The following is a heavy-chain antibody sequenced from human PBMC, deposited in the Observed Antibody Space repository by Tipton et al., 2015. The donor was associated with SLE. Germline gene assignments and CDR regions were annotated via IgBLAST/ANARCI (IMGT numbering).Heavy chain of an antibody. J-gene: IGHJ6*02. V-gene: IGHV4-39*07. D-gene: IGHD2-2*01. CDR3: ASGEVVVMPGDTPYYYYHGMDV. CDR1: GGSISLSSYY. Sequence: TLSLTCTVSGGSISLSSYYWGWIRQPPGKGLEWIGNIYYSGGTYYNPSLKSRVNISVDTSKNQFSLKLNSVTAADTAVYYCASGEVVVMPGDTPYYYYHGMDVWGQGTPVTVSS. CDR2: IYYSGGT.